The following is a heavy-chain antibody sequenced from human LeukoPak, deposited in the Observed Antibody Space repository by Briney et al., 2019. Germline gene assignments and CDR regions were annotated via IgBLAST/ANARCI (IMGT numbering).Heavy chain of an antibody. CDR2: ISAYNGNT. V-gene: IGHV1-18*01. J-gene: IGHJ5*02. D-gene: IGHD6-13*01. Sequence: SVQVSSKASGYTFTGYGISWVRPAPGQGLEWMGWISAYNGNTNYAQKLQGRVTMTTDTSTSTAYMELRSLRSDDTAVYYCARVWQQLVHFAVSWFDPWGQGTLVTVSS. CDR1: GYTFTGYG. CDR3: ARVWQQLVHFAVSWFDP.